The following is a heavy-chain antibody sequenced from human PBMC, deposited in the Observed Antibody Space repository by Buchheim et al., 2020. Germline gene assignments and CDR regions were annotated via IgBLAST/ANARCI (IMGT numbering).Heavy chain of an antibody. V-gene: IGHV1-46*01. CDR3: ARGLRGDGVGVTPLDWFDP. CDR1: GYTLTSYF. CDR2: INPSGGTT. D-gene: IGHD1-26*01. J-gene: IGHJ5*02. Sequence: QVQLLQSGAEVRKPGTSVKVSCKASGYTLTSYFMHWVQQAPGQGLQWMGVINPSGGTTRYAQKFQGRVTLTRARSTSTVYMELNNLRSEDTAVYYCARGLRGDGVGVTPLDWFDPWGLGTL.